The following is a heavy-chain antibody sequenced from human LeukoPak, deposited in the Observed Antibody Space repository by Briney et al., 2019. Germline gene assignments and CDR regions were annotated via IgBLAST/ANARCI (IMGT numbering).Heavy chain of an antibody. CDR2: IYHSGST. V-gene: IGHV4-38-2*01. D-gene: IGHD3-3*01. CDR1: GYSISSGYY. Sequence: NPSETLSLTCAVSGYSISSGYYWGWIRQPPGKGLEWIGSIYHSGSTYYNPSLKSRVTISVDTSKNQFSLKLSSVTAADTAVYYCARNGITIFGVVPYWYFDLWGRGTLVTVSS. CDR3: ARNGITIFGVVPYWYFDL. J-gene: IGHJ2*01.